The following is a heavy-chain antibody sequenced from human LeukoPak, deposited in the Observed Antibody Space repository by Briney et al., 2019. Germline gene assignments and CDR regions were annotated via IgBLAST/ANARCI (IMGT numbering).Heavy chain of an antibody. CDR1: GYTFTSYG. V-gene: IGHV1-18*04. D-gene: IGHD3-10*01. Sequence: ASVKVSCKASGYTFTSYGISWVRQAPGQGLEWMGWISAYNGNTNYAQKLQGRATMTTDTSTSTAYMELRSLRSDDTAVYYCARDLQLGVRGVIITAGGDFDYWGQGTLVTVSS. CDR3: ARDLQLGVRGVIITAGGDFDY. J-gene: IGHJ4*02. CDR2: ISAYNGNT.